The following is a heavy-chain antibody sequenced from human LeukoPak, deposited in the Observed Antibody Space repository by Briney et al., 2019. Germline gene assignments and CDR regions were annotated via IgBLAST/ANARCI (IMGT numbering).Heavy chain of an antibody. CDR2: IRGSGDYT. CDR3: ARVYCSSTSCYYGGWFDP. V-gene: IGHV3-23*01. D-gene: IGHD2-2*01. CDR1: GFTFSNYA. J-gene: IGHJ5*02. Sequence: GGSLRLSCAASGFTFSNYAMSWVRQAPGKGLEWVSAIRGSGDYTYYAASVKGRFTISRDNSKNTLFLQMNSLRAEDTAVYYCARVYCSSTSCYYGGWFDPWGQGTLVTVSS.